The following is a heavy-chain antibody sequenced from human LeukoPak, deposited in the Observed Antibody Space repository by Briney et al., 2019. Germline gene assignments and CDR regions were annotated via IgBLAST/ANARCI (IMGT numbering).Heavy chain of an antibody. CDR2: IYYSGST. J-gene: IGHJ3*02. V-gene: IGHV4-31*03. D-gene: IGHD5-18*01. CDR3: ARDGRGYSYGLNI. Sequence: PSETLSLTCTVSGGSISSGDYYWSWIRQHPGKGLEWIGYIYYSGSTYYNPSLKSRVTISVDTSKNQFSLKLSSVTAADTAVYYCARDGRGYSYGLNIWGQGTMVTVSS. CDR1: GGSISSGDYY.